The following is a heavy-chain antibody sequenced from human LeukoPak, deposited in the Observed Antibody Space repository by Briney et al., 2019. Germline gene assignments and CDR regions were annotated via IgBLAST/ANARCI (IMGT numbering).Heavy chain of an antibody. Sequence: SEILSLTCAVYGGSFSGYYWSWIRQPPGKGLEWIGEINHSGSTNYNPSLKSRVTISVDTSKNQFSLKLSSVTAADTAVYCCARKFKGSSWFDPWGQGTLVTVSS. CDR1: GGSFSGYY. CDR3: ARKFKGSSWFDP. V-gene: IGHV4-34*01. CDR2: INHSGST. J-gene: IGHJ5*02. D-gene: IGHD6-13*01.